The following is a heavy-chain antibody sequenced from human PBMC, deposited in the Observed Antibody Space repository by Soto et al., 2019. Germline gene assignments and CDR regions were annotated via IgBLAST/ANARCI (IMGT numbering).Heavy chain of an antibody. D-gene: IGHD2-2*01. CDR3: AKVWSIVVVPALFDF. CDR1: GFTFSSYA. J-gene: IGHJ4*02. Sequence: EVQLLESGGGLEQPGGSLRLSCAASGFTFSSYAMTWVRQAPGKGLQWVSTITGNGGNTYYADSVKGRFAISRDSSKNTLYLEMSSLRADDTAVYYCAKVWSIVVVPALFDFWGQGTLVTVSS. V-gene: IGHV3-23*01. CDR2: ITGNGGNT.